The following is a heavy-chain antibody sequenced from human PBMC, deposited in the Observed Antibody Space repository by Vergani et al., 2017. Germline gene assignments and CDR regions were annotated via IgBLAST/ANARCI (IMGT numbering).Heavy chain of an antibody. CDR3: ARHLHSPYGSNPEDAFDI. Sequence: EVQLVQSGAEVKKPGESLKISCKGSGYSFTSYWIGWVRQMPGKGLEWMGIIYPCDSDTRYSPSFQGQVTISADKSISTAYLQWSSVKAADTAMYYCARHLHSPYGSNPEDAFDIWGQGTMVTVSS. J-gene: IGHJ3*02. CDR2: IYPCDSDT. V-gene: IGHV5-51*01. D-gene: IGHD4-17*01. CDR1: GYSFTSYW.